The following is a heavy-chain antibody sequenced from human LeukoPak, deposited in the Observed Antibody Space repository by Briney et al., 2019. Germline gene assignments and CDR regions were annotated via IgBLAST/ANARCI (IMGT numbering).Heavy chain of an antibody. V-gene: IGHV1-18*01. D-gene: IGHD2-21*01. CDR1: GYAFTSYG. Sequence: ASVKVSCKASGYAFTSYGISWVRQAPGQGLEWMGWISAYNGNTNYAQKFQGRVTITRDTSASTAYMELSSLRSEDTAVYYCAREKDAVISNWGQGTLVTVSS. J-gene: IGHJ4*02. CDR2: ISAYNGNT. CDR3: AREKDAVISN.